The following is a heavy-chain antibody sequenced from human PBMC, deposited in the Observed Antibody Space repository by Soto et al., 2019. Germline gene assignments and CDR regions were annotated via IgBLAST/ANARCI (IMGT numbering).Heavy chain of an antibody. D-gene: IGHD3-10*01. Sequence: PSETLSLTCTVSGASISNIDYYWSWISQPPGKGLEWIGYIYYSGSTNYNPSLKSRLTISVDTSKNQFSLKLSSVTAADTAVYYCARAPRGNYGYPSYFDYWGQGTLVTVSS. CDR2: IYYSGST. J-gene: IGHJ4*02. CDR3: ARAPRGNYGYPSYFDY. V-gene: IGHV4-61*08. CDR1: GASISNIDYY.